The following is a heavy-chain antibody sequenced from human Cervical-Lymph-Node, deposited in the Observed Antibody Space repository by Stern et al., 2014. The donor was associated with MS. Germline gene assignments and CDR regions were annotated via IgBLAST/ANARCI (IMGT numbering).Heavy chain of an antibody. D-gene: IGHD6-19*01. CDR2: ISGSGSRI. V-gene: IGHV3-23*04. CDR1: GFTFSSCG. Sequence: EVHLVESGGSLVQPGGSLRLSCAASGFTFSSCGLTWVRQAPGKGLEWVGVISGSGSRIDYADSVKGRFTLSRDNLKNMVYLHMNSVRPEDTAMYYCAKNDGAAGWYPCDSWGQGTLVTVSS. CDR3: AKNDGAAGWYPCDS. J-gene: IGHJ4*02.